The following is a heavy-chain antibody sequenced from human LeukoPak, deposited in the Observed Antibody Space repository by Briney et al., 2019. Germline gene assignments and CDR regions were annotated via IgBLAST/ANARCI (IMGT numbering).Heavy chain of an antibody. CDR1: GFTFSSYE. V-gene: IGHV4-34*01. Sequence: GSLRLSCAASGFTFSSYEMNWVRQPPGKGLEWIGEINHSGSTNYNPSLKSRVTISVDTSKNQFSLKLSSVTAADTAVYYCARRVGYCSGGSCYYYYMDVWGKGTTVTISS. CDR3: ARRVGYCSGGSCYYYYMDV. J-gene: IGHJ6*03. CDR2: INHSGST. D-gene: IGHD2-15*01.